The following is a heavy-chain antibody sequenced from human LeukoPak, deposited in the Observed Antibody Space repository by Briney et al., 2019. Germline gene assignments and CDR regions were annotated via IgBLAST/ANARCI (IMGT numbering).Heavy chain of an antibody. J-gene: IGHJ6*02. CDR3: AKNKGYSYGSSYGMDV. CDR2: ISGSGGST. V-gene: IGHV3-23*01. D-gene: IGHD5-18*01. CDR1: GFTFSSYA. Sequence: SGRSLRLSCAASGFTFSSYAMSWVRQAPGKGLEWVSAISGSGGSTYYADSVKGRFTISRDNSKNTLYLQLNSLRADDAAVYYCAKNKGYSYGSSYGMDVWGQGTTVTVSS.